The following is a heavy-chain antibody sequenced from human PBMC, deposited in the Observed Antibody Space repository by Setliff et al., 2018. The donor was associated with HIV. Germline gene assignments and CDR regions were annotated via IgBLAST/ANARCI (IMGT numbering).Heavy chain of an antibody. CDR3: ARMESTRPPRGLDY. Sequence: SETLSLTCTVSGGSISSGSYYWGWIRQPTGKGLEWIGTVHYTGSTQYNPSFKSRVTISVDTSKNQFSLKLISVTAADTAVYYCARMESTRPPRGLDYWGPGALVTVSS. CDR1: GGSISSGSYY. J-gene: IGHJ4*02. V-gene: IGHV4-39*01. D-gene: IGHD6-6*01. CDR2: VHYTGST.